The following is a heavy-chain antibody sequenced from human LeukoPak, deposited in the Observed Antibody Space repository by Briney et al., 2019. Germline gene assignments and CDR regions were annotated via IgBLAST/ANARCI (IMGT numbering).Heavy chain of an antibody. CDR1: GGSISSGDYY. Sequence: SETLSLTCAVSGGSISSGDYYWSWIGQPPGKGLEWIGYIYYSGSTYYDPSLKSRVTISVDTSKNQFSLKLSSVTAVDTAVYYCASLRTRGYSYGDDYWGQGTLVTVSS. D-gene: IGHD5-18*01. CDR2: IYYSGST. V-gene: IGHV4-30-4*01. J-gene: IGHJ4*02. CDR3: ASLRTRGYSYGDDY.